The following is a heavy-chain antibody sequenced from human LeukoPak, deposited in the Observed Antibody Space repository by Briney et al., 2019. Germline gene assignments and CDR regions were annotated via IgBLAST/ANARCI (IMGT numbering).Heavy chain of an antibody. CDR1: GFTFSSYG. Sequence: PGGFLRLSCAASGFTFSSYGMSWVRQAPGKGLEWVSAISGSGGSTYYADSVKGRFTISRDNSKNTLYLQMNSLRAEDTAVYYCAKDLGYSSSWYWDFDYWGQGTLVTVSS. CDR2: ISGSGGST. CDR3: AKDLGYSSSWYWDFDY. V-gene: IGHV3-23*01. J-gene: IGHJ4*02. D-gene: IGHD6-13*01.